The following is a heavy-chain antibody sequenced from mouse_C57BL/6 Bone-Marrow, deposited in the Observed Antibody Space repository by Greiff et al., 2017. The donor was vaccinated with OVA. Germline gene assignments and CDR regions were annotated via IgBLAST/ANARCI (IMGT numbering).Heavy chain of an antibody. CDR3: AKRGGSSPYYYAMDY. D-gene: IGHD1-1*01. Sequence: QVQLQQSGPGLVQPSQSLSITCTVSGFSLTSYGVHWVRQSPGKGLEWLGVIWRGGSTDYNAAFMSRLSITKDNSKSQVFFKMNSLQADDTAIYYCAKRGGSSPYYYAMDYWGQGTSVTVSS. CDR2: IWRGGST. J-gene: IGHJ4*01. V-gene: IGHV2-5*01. CDR1: GFSLTSYG.